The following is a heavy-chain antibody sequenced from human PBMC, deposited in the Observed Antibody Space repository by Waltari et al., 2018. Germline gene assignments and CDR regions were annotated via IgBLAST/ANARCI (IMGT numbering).Heavy chain of an antibody. CDR1: GGSISSSNW. D-gene: IGHD6-19*01. J-gene: IGHJ4*02. CDR3: ARYRGWATQVDY. V-gene: IGHV4-4*02. CDR2: IYHSEST. Sequence: QVQLQESGPGLVKPSGTLSLTCAVSGGSISSSNWWSWVRQPPGKGLEWIGEIYHSESTNYNPSLKSRVTISVDKSKNQFSRKLSAVTAADTAVYYWARYRGWATQVDYWGQGTLVTVSS.